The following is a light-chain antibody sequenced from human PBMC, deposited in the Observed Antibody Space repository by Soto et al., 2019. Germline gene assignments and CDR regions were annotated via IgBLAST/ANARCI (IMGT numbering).Light chain of an antibody. J-gene: IGKJ1*01. V-gene: IGKV2-28*01. CDR2: LGS. CDR3: MQALQTPWT. CDR1: QSLLHSNGYNY. Sequence: DIVMTQSPLSLPVTPGEPASISCRSSQSLLHSNGYNYLDWYLQKPWQSPQLLIYLGSNRASGVPDRFSGSGSCTDFTLKISRVEAEDVGVYYCMQALQTPWTFRQGTKVEIK.